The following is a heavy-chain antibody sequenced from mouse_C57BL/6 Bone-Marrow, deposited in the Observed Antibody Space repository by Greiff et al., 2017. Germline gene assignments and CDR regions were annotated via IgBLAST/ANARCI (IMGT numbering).Heavy chain of an antibody. CDR2: ISSGGSYT. CDR1: GFTFSSYG. V-gene: IGHV5-6*01. D-gene: IGHD2-3*01. CDR3: ARGDDGYSWYFDV. Sequence: EVQLVESGGDLVKPGGSLKLSCAASGFTFSSYGMSWVRPTPDKRLEWVATISSGGSYTYYPDSVKGRFTISRDNAKNTLYLQMSSLKSEDTAMYYCARGDDGYSWYFDVGGTGTTVTVSS. J-gene: IGHJ1*03.